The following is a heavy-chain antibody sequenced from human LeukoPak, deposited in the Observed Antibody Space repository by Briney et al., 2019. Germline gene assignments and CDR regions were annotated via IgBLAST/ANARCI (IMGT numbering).Heavy chain of an antibody. CDR2: ISGSDART. J-gene: IGHJ4*02. D-gene: IGHD6-19*01. CDR1: GFTFSSNA. CDR3: AKPLSGWHSFDY. V-gene: IGHV3-23*01. Sequence: GGSLRLSCAASGFTFSSNAMSWVRQAPGKGLEWVSAISGSDARTYYADSVKGRFTISRDNSKNTLYLQMSSLRAEDTAVYYCAKPLSGWHSFDYWGQGTLVTVSS.